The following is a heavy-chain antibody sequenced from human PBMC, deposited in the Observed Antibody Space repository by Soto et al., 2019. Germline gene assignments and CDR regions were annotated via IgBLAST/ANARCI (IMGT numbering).Heavy chain of an antibody. J-gene: IGHJ4*02. CDR2: ISTYNGNT. CDR3: AREMVRGVGSDY. Sequence: QVQLVQSGAEVKKPGASVKVSFKASGYTFTSYGISCVRQAPGQGLEWMGWISTYNGNTKYAQKLQGRVNMTTDTSTSTAYMELRSLRSDDTAVFSCAREMVRGVGSDYWGQGTLVTVSS. V-gene: IGHV1-18*01. D-gene: IGHD3-10*01. CDR1: GYTFTSYG.